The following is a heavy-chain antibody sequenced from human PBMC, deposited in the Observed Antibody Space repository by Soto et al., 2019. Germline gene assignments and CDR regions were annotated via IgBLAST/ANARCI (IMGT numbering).Heavy chain of an antibody. D-gene: IGHD2-15*01. J-gene: IGHJ4*02. CDR3: SRGRGGLMY. Sequence: EVQLLESGGDSVQPGGSLRLSCAASGFTFRNYGITWVRQAPGKGLAWVSSISGNSFTTFYADSVEGRFTISRDNSKNMLFLQMTSLRGEDTAVYYCSRGRGGLMYWGRGTLVTVSS. CDR2: ISGNSFTT. CDR1: GFTFRNYG. V-gene: IGHV3-23*01.